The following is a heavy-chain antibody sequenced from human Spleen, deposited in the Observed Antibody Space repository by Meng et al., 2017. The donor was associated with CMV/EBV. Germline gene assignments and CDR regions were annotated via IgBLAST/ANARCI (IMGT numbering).Heavy chain of an antibody. CDR1: GYSISSGHY. V-gene: IGHV4-38-2*02. CDR2: IYHSGST. D-gene: IGHD2-8*01. J-gene: IGHJ5*02. Sequence: SETLSLTCTVSGYSISSGHYWGWIRQPPGKGLEWIGSIYHSGSTYYNPSLKSRVTISVDTSKNQFSLKLSSVTAADTAVYYCARGPDCTNGVCYSGGFDPWGQGTLVTVSS. CDR3: ARGPDCTNGVCYSGGFDP.